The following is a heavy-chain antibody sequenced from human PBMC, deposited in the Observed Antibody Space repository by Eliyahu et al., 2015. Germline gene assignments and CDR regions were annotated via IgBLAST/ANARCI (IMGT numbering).Heavy chain of an antibody. V-gene: IGHV4-59*11. D-gene: IGHD1-26*01. Sequence: QVQLQESGPGLVKPSETLSLTCTVSGGSISSPYWNWIRQPPGKGLEWIGYVFYSGSTNYNPSLKSRVTISADTSKNQFSLQLSSVTAADTAVYYCARASSGSPLYYGLDVWGRGTTVTVSS. CDR2: VFYSGST. CDR3: ARASSGSPLYYGLDV. CDR1: GGSISSPY. J-gene: IGHJ6*02.